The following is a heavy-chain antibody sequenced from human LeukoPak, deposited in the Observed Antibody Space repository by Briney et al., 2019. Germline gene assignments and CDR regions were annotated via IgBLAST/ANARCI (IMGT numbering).Heavy chain of an antibody. D-gene: IGHD4-11*01. CDR2: IYTSGST. V-gene: IGHV4-4*07. Sequence: SETLSLTCTVSGGSISSYYWSWIRQPAGKGLEWIGRIYTSGSTNYNPSLKSRVTMSVDTSKNQFSLKLSSVTAADTAVYYCARDRRWGYSNAGRWFDPWGQGTLVTVSS. J-gene: IGHJ5*02. CDR1: GGSISSYY. CDR3: ARDRRWGYSNAGRWFDP.